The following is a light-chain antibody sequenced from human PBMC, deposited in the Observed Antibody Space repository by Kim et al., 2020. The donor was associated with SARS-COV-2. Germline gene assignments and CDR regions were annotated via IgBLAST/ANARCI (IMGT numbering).Light chain of an antibody. J-gene: IGLJ2*01. CDR2: YDS. V-gene: IGLV3-21*04. CDR1: NIGSKS. Sequence: AAGKTVRITCGGNNIGSKSVHWYQQKPGQAPVLVIYYDSDRPSGIPERFSGSNAGNTATLTISRVEAGDEADYYCQVWDSSSDHVVFGGGTADRP. CDR3: QVWDSSSDHVV.